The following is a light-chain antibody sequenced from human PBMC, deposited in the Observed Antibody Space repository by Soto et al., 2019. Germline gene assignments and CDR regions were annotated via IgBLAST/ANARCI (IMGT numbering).Light chain of an antibody. V-gene: IGKV1-39*01. CDR3: QQSYSTLLT. CDR2: AAS. CDR1: QSISSY. J-gene: IGKJ1*01. Sequence: DIQMTQSPSSLSASVGDRVTITCRASQSISSYLNWYQQKPGKAPKLLIYAASSLQSGVPSRFSGSGSGTDFPLTISSLQPEDFSTYYCQQSYSTLLTFGQRTKVEIK.